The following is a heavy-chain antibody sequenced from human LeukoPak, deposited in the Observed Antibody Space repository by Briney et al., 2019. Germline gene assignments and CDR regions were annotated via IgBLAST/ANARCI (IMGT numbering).Heavy chain of an antibody. CDR2: TYYKSKWYN. CDR3: ARDLHGSRGEFDY. V-gene: IGHV6-1*01. J-gene: IGHJ4*02. CDR1: GDSVSSNSVI. D-gene: IGHD3-10*01. Sequence: SQTLSLTCDISGDSVSSNSVIWNWIRQSPSRGLEWLGRTYYKSKWYNDYATSVQSRITINSDTSRNQFSLQLNSVTSEDTAVYYCARDLHGSRGEFDYWGQGTLVTVSS.